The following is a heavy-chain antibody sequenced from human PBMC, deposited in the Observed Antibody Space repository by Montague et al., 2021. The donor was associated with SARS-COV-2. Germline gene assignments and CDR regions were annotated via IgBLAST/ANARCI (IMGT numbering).Heavy chain of an antibody. CDR3: ARSTVTNSPFGFSNKLRSRYNGMDV. D-gene: IGHD4-17*01. Sequence: SETLSLTCVVYGGSFSGYYLNWIRQPPGKGLEWIGEINHSGSTNYNPSLKSRVTIAVDTSKNQVSLKLTSVTAADTAVFYCARSTVTNSPFGFSNKLRSRYNGMDVWGQGTTVTVSS. CDR2: INHSGST. V-gene: IGHV4-34*01. J-gene: IGHJ6*02. CDR1: GGSFSGYY.